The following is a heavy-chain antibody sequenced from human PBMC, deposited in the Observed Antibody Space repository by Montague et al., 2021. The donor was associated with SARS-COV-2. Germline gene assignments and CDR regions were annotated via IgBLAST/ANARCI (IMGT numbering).Heavy chain of an antibody. D-gene: IGHD5-12*01. CDR3: ARGGGLRNYGMDA. J-gene: IGHJ6*02. CDR1: GFTVTSNY. CDR2: TYDGGST. V-gene: IGHV3-53*01. Sequence: SLRLSCAASGFTVTSNYMSWVRQAPGKGLEWVSVTYDGGSTYYADSVKGRFTISRDNSKNTLYLQMNSLRAEDTAVYYCARGGGLRNYGMDAWGQGTTVTVSS.